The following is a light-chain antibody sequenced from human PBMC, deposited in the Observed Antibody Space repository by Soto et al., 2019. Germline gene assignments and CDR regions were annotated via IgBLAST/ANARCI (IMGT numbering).Light chain of an antibody. Sequence: EIVMTQSPATLSVSPGERATLSCRASQSVGSNLAWYQQKPGQAPRLLIYGASTRATGIPARFSGSGSGTEFTLTISSLQSEDFAIYFCQQYNNWPPERTFGQGTNSEIK. CDR1: QSVGSN. CDR2: GAS. J-gene: IGKJ1*01. V-gene: IGKV3-15*01. CDR3: QQYNNWPPERT.